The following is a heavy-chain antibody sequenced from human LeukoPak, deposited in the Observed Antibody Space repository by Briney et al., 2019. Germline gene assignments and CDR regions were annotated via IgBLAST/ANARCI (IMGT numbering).Heavy chain of an antibody. D-gene: IGHD5-18*01. Sequence: PSETLSFTCTGSGGSISSYYWSWIRQPPGKGLEWIGYIYYSGSTNYNPSLKSRVTISVDTSKNQFSLKLSSVTAADTAVYYCARAGYSYVDYWGQGTLVTVSS. J-gene: IGHJ4*02. CDR1: GGSISSYY. V-gene: IGHV4-59*08. CDR3: ARAGYSYVDY. CDR2: IYYSGST.